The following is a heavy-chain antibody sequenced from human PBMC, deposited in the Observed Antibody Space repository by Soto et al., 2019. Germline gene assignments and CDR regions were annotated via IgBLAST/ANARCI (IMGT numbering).Heavy chain of an antibody. CDR3: ARTLAYYYDSSGFDY. D-gene: IGHD3-22*01. Sequence: GGSLRLSCAASGFTFSSYGMHWVRQAPGKGLEWVAVIWYDGSNKYYADSVKGRFTISRDNSKNTLYLQMNSLRAEDTAVYYCARTLAYYYDSSGFDYWGQGTLVTVSS. CDR2: IWYDGSNK. CDR1: GFTFSSYG. J-gene: IGHJ4*02. V-gene: IGHV3-33*01.